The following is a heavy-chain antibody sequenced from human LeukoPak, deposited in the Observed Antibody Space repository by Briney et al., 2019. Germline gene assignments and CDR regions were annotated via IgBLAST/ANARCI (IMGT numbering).Heavy chain of an antibody. V-gene: IGHV1-69*05. CDR2: IIPIFGTA. Sequence: ASVKVSCKASGGTFSSYAISWVRQAPGQGFEWMGGIIPIFGTANYAQKFQGRVTITTDESTSTAYMELSSLRSEDTAVYYCARGRGRFLESYAFDIWGQGTMVTVSS. CDR1: GGTFSSYA. D-gene: IGHD3-3*01. J-gene: IGHJ3*02. CDR3: ARGRGRFLESYAFDI.